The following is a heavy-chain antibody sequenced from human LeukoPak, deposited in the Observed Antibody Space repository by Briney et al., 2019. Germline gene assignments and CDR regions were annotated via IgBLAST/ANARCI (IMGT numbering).Heavy chain of an antibody. Sequence: GGSLRLSCAASGFTFSSCAMHWVRQAPGKGLEWVAVISYDGSNKYYADSVKGRFTISRDNSKNTLYLQMNSLRAEDTAVHYCARARRSGGITLIRGVKDRGWFDSWGQGTPVTVSS. CDR2: ISYDGSNK. D-gene: IGHD3-10*01. V-gene: IGHV3-30*04. J-gene: IGHJ5*01. CDR1: GFTFSSCA. CDR3: ARARRSGGITLIRGVKDRGWFDS.